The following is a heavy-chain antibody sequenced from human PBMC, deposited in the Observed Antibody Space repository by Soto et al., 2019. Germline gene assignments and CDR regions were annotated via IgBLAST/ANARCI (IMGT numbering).Heavy chain of an antibody. CDR2: IYYSGST. CDR3: ARILGYCTNGVCYIIDY. J-gene: IGHJ4*02. Sequence: SETLSLTCTVSGGSISSSSYYWGWIRQPPGKGLEWIGSIYYSGSTYYNPSLKSRVTISVDTSKNQFSLKLSSVTAADTAVYYCARILGYCTNGVCYIIDYWGQGTLVTVSS. CDR1: GGSISSSSYY. V-gene: IGHV4-39*01. D-gene: IGHD2-8*01.